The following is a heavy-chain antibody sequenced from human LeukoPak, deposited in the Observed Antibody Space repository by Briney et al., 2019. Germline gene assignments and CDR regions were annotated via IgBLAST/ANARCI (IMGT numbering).Heavy chain of an antibody. CDR3: ARGLVVVVAATLGYYYYYGMDV. J-gene: IGHJ6*02. D-gene: IGHD2-15*01. Sequence: SETLSLTCAVDGASFSGYYWSWIRQPPGKGRELSGEINHSGSTNYNPSLKSRVTISVDTSKNQFSLKLSSVTAADTAVYYCARGLVVVVAATLGYYYYYGMDVWGQGTTVTVSS. CDR2: INHSGST. V-gene: IGHV4-34*01. CDR1: GASFSGYY.